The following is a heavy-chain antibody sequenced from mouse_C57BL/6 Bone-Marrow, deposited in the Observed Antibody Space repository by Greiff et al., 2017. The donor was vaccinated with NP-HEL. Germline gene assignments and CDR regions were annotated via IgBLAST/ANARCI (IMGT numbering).Heavy chain of an antibody. D-gene: IGHD2-2*01. CDR3: TTTTMVTPFAY. J-gene: IGHJ3*01. CDR2: IDPENGDT. Sequence: VQLQQSGAELVRPGASVKLSCTASGFNIKDDYMHWVKQRPEQGLEWIGWIDPENGDTEYASKFQGKATITAATSSNTAYLQLSSLTSEDTAVYYCTTTTMVTPFAYWGQGTLVTVSA. V-gene: IGHV14-4*01. CDR1: GFNIKDDY.